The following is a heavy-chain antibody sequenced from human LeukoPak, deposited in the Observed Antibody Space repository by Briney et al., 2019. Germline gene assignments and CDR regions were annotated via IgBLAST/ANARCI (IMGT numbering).Heavy chain of an antibody. CDR1: RLTFRRYG. Sequence: GGSLRLSCVACRLTFRRYGIHWLRQAPGKGLECVAVIWYDGSNEHYADSVKGLFPISRENPKNTLSLQMKTLRGGDRSLYDCDKVRLGGGVGHLDHWGQGTLVTVSS. CDR3: DKVRLGGGVGHLDH. CDR2: IWYDGSNE. D-gene: IGHD3-16*01. V-gene: IGHV3-33*03. J-gene: IGHJ4*02.